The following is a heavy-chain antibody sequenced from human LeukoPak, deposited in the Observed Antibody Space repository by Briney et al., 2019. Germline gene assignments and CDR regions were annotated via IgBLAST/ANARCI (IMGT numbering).Heavy chain of an antibody. CDR1: GFTFSDYY. D-gene: IGHD3-3*01. Sequence: PGGSLRLSCAASGFTFSDYYMSWIRQAPGKGLEWVSYISSSSSYTNYADSVKGRFTISRDNAKNSLYLQMNSLRAEDTAVYYCARDLLEWLLFFDYWGQGTLVTVSS. J-gene: IGHJ4*02. V-gene: IGHV3-11*05. CDR3: ARDLLEWLLFFDY. CDR2: ISSSSSYT.